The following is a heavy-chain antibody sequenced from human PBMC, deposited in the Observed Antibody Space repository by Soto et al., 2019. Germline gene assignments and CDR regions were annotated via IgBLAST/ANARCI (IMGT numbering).Heavy chain of an antibody. CDR2: LYVSGST. Sequence: QVQLQESGPGLVKPSGTLSLTCTVSGDSISSFYWSWIRQTAGKGLEWIGRLYVSGSTDYNPSLKSRVSMSVDRSKNQFSLKLTSVTAADTAVYYCVRDCSGGGCYSDYGMDVWGQGTTVTVSS. CDR3: VRDCSGGGCYSDYGMDV. D-gene: IGHD2-15*01. V-gene: IGHV4-4*07. J-gene: IGHJ6*02. CDR1: GDSISSFY.